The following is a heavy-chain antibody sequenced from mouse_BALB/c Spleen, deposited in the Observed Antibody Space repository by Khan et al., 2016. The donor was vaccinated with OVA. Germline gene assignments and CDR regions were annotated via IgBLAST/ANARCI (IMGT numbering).Heavy chain of an antibody. CDR1: GFTFSSFG. CDR2: ISGGSSTI. CDR3: ARSGGNFHWYFDV. J-gene: IGHJ1*01. V-gene: IGHV5-17*02. Sequence: EVQLVESGGGLVQPGGSRKLSCAASGFTFSSFGMHWVRQAPKKGLEWVAYISGGSSTIYYVDTEKGRFTISRDNPKNTLFLQMTSLRSEDTAMYYCARSGGNFHWYFDVWGAGTSVTVSS. D-gene: IGHD2-1*01.